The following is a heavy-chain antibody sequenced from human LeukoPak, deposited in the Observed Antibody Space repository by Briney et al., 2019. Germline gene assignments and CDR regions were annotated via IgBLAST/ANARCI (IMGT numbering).Heavy chain of an antibody. CDR2: MYYSGST. V-gene: IGHV4-39*02. CDR3: AREERGATMIVVVITPSRYFDL. CDR1: GGSISSSSYY. D-gene: IGHD3-22*01. J-gene: IGHJ2*01. Sequence: PSETLSLTCTVSGGSISSSSYYWGWIRQPPGKGLEWIGNMYYSGSTYYNPSLKSRVTISVDTSQNQFSLKLSSVTAADTAVYYCAREERGATMIVVVITPSRYFDLWGRGTLVTVSS.